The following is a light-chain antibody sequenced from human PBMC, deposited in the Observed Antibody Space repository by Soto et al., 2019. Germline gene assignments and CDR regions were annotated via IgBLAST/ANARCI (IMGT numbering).Light chain of an antibody. CDR1: QGITTW. V-gene: IGKV1-12*01. CDR3: QQTGNFPLT. CDR2: AAS. J-gene: IGKJ4*01. Sequence: DILMTQSPATVSSSVGDRVTITCRASQGITTWLAWYQQKPGQAPRLLIYAASNLPSGIPSRFSGSGSGTDFTLTISSLQPEDSAIYFCQQTGNFPLTFGGGTKVEIK.